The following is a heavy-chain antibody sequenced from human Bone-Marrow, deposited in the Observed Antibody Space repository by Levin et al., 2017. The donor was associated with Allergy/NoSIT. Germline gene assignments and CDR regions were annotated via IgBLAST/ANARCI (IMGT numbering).Heavy chain of an antibody. CDR2: IYPGDSDA. CDR3: ARRKDDGFDI. V-gene: IGHV5-51*01. CDR1: GYSFSRFW. J-gene: IGHJ3*02. Sequence: GESLKISCQGSGYSFSRFWIAWVRQMPGKGLELMGIIYPGDSDARYTPSVQGQVTISADKSVSAAYLQWSSLRASDTAMYYCARRKDDGFDIWGRGTMVIVSS.